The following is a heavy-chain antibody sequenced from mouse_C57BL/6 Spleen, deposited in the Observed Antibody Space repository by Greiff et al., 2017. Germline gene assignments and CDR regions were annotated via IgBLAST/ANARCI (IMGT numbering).Heavy chain of an antibody. CDR3: ARAYYGSSYGYFDV. D-gene: IGHD1-1*01. Sequence: VQLKQSGAELVKPGASVKLSCTASGFNIKDYYMHWVKQRTEQGLEWIGRIDPEDGETKYAPKFPGKATITADTSSNTAYLQLSSLTSEDTAFYYCARAYYGSSYGYFDVWGTGTTVTVSS. CDR1: GFNIKDYY. J-gene: IGHJ1*03. V-gene: IGHV14-2*01. CDR2: IDPEDGET.